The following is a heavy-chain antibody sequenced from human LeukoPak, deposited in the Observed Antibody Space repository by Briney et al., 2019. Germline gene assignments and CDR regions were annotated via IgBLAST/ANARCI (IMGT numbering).Heavy chain of an antibody. J-gene: IGHJ5*02. CDR3: ATAYSYAYRQGFDP. CDR1: GYTLTELS. D-gene: IGHD5-18*01. Sequence: ASVKVSCKVSGYTLTELSMHWVRQARGKGREWMGGFDPEDGETIYARKFQGRVTMTEDTSTDTAYMELSSLRSEDTAVYYCATAYSYAYRQGFDPWGQGTLVTVSS. V-gene: IGHV1-24*01. CDR2: FDPEDGET.